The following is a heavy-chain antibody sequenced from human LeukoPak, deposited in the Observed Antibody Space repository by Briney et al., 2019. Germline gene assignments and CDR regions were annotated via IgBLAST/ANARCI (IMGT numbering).Heavy chain of an antibody. CDR3: VKEGALMIRRYYFDY. J-gene: IGHJ4*02. Sequence: GGSLRLSCVTSGFTFSSYAMHWVRQAPGKGLEWVAFIRYDGSQKSYADSVKGRFTISRDNSKNTLYLHMSSLRVDDTAVYYCVKEGALMIRRYYFDYWGQGTLVTVSS. CDR2: IRYDGSQK. D-gene: IGHD3-16*01. CDR1: GFTFSSYA. V-gene: IGHV3-30*02.